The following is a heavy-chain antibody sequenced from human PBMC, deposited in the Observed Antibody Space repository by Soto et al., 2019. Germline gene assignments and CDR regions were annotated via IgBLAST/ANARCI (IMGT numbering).Heavy chain of an antibody. CDR2: ISAANGNT. D-gene: IGHD1-1*01. V-gene: IGHV1-3*01. Sequence: ASVKVSCKASGYAFTRYTIHWVRQAPGQRLEYMGWISAANGNTKYSQNFQGRVSFNRDTSASTVYMELSSLRFEDTAVYYCARSTTVNSNEYFEYWGRG. CDR3: ARSTTVNSNEYFEY. J-gene: IGHJ5*01. CDR1: GYAFTRYT.